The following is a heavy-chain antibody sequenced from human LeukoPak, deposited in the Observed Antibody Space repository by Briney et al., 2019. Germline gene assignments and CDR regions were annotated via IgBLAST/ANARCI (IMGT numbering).Heavy chain of an antibody. CDR3: AIGGSGYDSFYYYGMDV. CDR2: IYDSGST. CDR1: VDSICSYY. Sequence: SETLSLTCTASVDSICSYYWSGIPQPPGKGLEWIGHIYDSGSTNYNPSLKCRVTISVDTSKNQFSLKLSSVTAADTAVYYCAIGGSGYDSFYYYGMDVWGQGTSVTVSS. J-gene: IGHJ6*02. V-gene: IGHV4-59*01. D-gene: IGHD5-12*01.